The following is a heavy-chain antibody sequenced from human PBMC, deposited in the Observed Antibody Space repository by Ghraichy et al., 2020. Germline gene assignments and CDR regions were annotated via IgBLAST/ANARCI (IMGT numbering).Heavy chain of an antibody. CDR3: ARVFRSYYGSGTYLRWFDP. CDR2: IYTSGST. Sequence: TLSLTCTVSGASISSGSYYWSWIRQPAGKGLEWIGRIYTSGSTNYNPSLETRVNISLDTSKNQFSLKLSSVTAADTAVYYCARVFRSYYGSGTYLRWFDPWGQGTLVTVSS. CDR1: GASISSGSYY. D-gene: IGHD3-10*01. V-gene: IGHV4-61*02. J-gene: IGHJ5*02.